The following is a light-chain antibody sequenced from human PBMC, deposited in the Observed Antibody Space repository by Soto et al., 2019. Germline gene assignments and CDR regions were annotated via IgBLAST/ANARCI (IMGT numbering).Light chain of an antibody. CDR1: SSNIGSNY. CDR3: AAWDGSLSGPV. CDR2: RNN. V-gene: IGLV1-47*01. J-gene: IGLJ2*01. Sequence: QPVLTQPPSASGTPGQRVTISCSGSSSNIGSNYVYWYQQLPGTAPKLLIYRNNQRPSGVPDRFSGSKSGTSASLAISGLRSEDEADYYCAAWDGSLSGPVFGGGTKLTVL.